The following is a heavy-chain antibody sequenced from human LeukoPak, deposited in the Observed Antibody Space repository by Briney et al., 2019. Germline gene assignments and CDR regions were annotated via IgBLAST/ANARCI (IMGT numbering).Heavy chain of an antibody. CDR3: ARAIYCSSTSCYYYYYCMDV. D-gene: IGHD2-2*01. CDR2: INHSGST. Sequence: PSETLSLTCAVYGGSFSGYYWSWIRQPPGKGLEWIGEINHSGSTNYNPSLKSRVTISVDTSKNQFSLKLSSVTAADTAVYYCARAIYCSSTSCYYYYYCMDVWGKGTTVTVSS. V-gene: IGHV4-34*01. CDR1: GGSFSGYY. J-gene: IGHJ6*03.